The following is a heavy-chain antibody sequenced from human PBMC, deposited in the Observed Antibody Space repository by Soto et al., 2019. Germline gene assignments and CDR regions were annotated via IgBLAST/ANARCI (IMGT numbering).Heavy chain of an antibody. CDR1: GYTFTSYY. J-gene: IGHJ3*02. CDR2: INPSGGST. Sequence: ASVKVSCKASGYTFTSYYMHWVRQAPGQGLEWMGIINPSGGSTSYAQKLQGWVTMTRDTSISTAYMELSRLRSDDTAVYYCARAGIQFGDPRAAFDIWGQGTMVTVSS. D-gene: IGHD3-10*01. V-gene: IGHV1-46*01. CDR3: ARAGIQFGDPRAAFDI.